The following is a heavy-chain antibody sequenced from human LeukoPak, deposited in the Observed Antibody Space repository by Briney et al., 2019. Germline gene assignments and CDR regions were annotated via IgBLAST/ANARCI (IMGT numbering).Heavy chain of an antibody. J-gene: IGHJ6*02. CDR3: ARDGSSSSSVYYYYGMDV. CDR2: FDPEDGET. CDR1: GYTLTELS. Sequence: ASVNVSCKVSGYTLTELSMHWVRQAPGKGLEWMGGFDPEDGETIYAQKFQGRVTMTEDTSTDTAYMELSSLRSDDTAVYYCARDGSSSSSVYYYYGMDVWGQGTTVTVSS. D-gene: IGHD6-6*01. V-gene: IGHV1-24*01.